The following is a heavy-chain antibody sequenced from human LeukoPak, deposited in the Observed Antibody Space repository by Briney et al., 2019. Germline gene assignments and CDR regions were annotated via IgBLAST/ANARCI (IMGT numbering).Heavy chain of an antibody. CDR2: INPSGGST. Sequence: ASVKVSCKASGYTFTSYYMHWVRQAPGQGLEWMGIINPSGGSTSYAQKFQGRVTMTRDTSTSTVYMELSSLRSEDTAVYYCARALELGYDYVFGNWFDPWGQGTLVTVSS. CDR3: ARALELGYDYVFGNWFDP. V-gene: IGHV1-46*01. D-gene: IGHD5-12*01. J-gene: IGHJ5*02. CDR1: GYTFTSYY.